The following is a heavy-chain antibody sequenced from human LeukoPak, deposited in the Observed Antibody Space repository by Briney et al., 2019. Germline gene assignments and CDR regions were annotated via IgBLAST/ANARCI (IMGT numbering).Heavy chain of an antibody. J-gene: IGHJ4*02. Sequence: GASVKVSCKASGYTFTGYYMHWVRQAPGQGLEWMGRINPNSGGTNYAQKFLGRVTMTRDTSISTAYMELSRLRSDDTAVYYCARVDHDFWSGYYMGVYFDYWGQGTLVTVSS. CDR2: INPNSGGT. CDR3: ARVDHDFWSGYYMGVYFDY. D-gene: IGHD3-3*01. CDR1: GYTFTGYY. V-gene: IGHV1-2*06.